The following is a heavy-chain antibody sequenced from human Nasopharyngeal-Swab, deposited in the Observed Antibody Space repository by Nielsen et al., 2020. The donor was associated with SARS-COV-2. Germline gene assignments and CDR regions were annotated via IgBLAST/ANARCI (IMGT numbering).Heavy chain of an antibody. V-gene: IGHV5-51*01. J-gene: IGHJ6*02. CDR2: IHPGASLT. Sequence: GESLKISCEASGYSFTTYWIAWVRQLPGKGLEWMGIIHPGASLTRYSPSFEGQVTISADKSTNTAYLQWSSLKASDTAMYYCARLDSSAAGSHFTYALDVWGRGTTVTVSS. CDR1: GYSFTTYW. CDR3: ARLDSSAAGSHFTYALDV. D-gene: IGHD6-19*01.